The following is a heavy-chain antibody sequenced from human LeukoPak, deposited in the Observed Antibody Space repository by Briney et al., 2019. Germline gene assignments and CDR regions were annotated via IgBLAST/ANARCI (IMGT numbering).Heavy chain of an antibody. CDR1: GGSISSNIYF. J-gene: IGHJ6*03. V-gene: IGHV4-39*07. CDR2: IYFSGAT. Sequence: SETLSLTCTVSGGSISSNIYFWGWIRQTPEKGLEWIGNIYFSGATYYNPSLKSRVTISVDTSKNQFSLKLSSVTAADTAVYYCARRVRWTDRSSDYYYYYMDVWGKGTTVTISS. D-gene: IGHD3-22*01. CDR3: ARRVRWTDRSSDYYYYYMDV.